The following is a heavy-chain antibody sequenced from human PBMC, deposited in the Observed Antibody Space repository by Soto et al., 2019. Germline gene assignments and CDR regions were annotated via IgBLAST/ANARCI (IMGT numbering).Heavy chain of an antibody. CDR2: ISSSSSYI. Sequence: GGSLRLSCAASGFTFSSYSMNWVRQAPGKGLEWVSSISSSSSYIYYTDSVKGRFTISRDNAKNSLYLQMNSLRAEDTAVYYCARGSPEDSYGSRYWGQGTLVTVSS. V-gene: IGHV3-21*01. D-gene: IGHD5-18*01. CDR3: ARGSPEDSYGSRY. J-gene: IGHJ4*02. CDR1: GFTFSSYS.